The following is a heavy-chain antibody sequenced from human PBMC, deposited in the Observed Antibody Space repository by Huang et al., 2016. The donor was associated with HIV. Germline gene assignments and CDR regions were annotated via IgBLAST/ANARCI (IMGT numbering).Heavy chain of an antibody. CDR1: GFTFSNYW. D-gene: IGHD6-13*01. V-gene: IGHV5-51*01. CDR3: ARQYSSSWYTFYYFDY. J-gene: IGHJ4*02. CDR2: LYPADSDT. Sequence: EVHLVQSGAEVKKPGESLKISCKGSGFTFSNYWIGWVRQMPGKGLGWMGILYPADSDTRYSPSFQGQVTISADKSTSTAYLQWSSLKASDTAMYYCARQYSSSWYTFYYFDYWGQGTLVTVSS.